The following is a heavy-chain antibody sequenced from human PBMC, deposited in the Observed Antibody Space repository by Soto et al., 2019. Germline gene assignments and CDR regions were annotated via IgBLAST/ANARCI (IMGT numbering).Heavy chain of an antibody. CDR2: INPNSGVT. D-gene: IGHD5-12*01. J-gene: IGHJ6*03. V-gene: IGHV1-2*04. CDR3: ARESGGATATLDYYYFYMDV. Sequence: QVQLVQSGAEVKKPGASVTVSCRASGDTFTGYYMHWVRQAPGQGLEWMGWINPNSGVTKYAQKSQGWVTMTRDTSISTVYMQLSRLRSDDTAVYYCARESGGATATLDYYYFYMDVWGTGTTVTVSS. CDR1: GDTFTGYY.